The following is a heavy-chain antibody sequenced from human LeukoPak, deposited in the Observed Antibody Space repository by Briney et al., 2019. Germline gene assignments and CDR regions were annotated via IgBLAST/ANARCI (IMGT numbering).Heavy chain of an antibody. CDR2: INPNSGGT. Sequence: ASVNVSCKASGYTFTGYYMHWVRQAPGQGLEWMGWINPNSGGTNYAQKFQGRVTMTRDTSNSTAYMELSRLRSDDTAVYYCARSPYCSGNYMDVWGKGTTVTISS. CDR3: ARSPYCSGNYMDV. V-gene: IGHV1-2*02. J-gene: IGHJ6*03. D-gene: IGHD3-10*01. CDR1: GYTFTGYY.